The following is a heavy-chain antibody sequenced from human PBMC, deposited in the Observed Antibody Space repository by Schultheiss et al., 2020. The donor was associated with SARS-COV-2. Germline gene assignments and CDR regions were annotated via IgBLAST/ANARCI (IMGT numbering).Heavy chain of an antibody. CDR1: GFTFSYYY. D-gene: IGHD5-18*01. V-gene: IGHV3-74*01. CDR2: IGTDVNSV. J-gene: IGHJ6*03. CDR3: ARDGTQLWSYYYYYYMDV. Sequence: GESLKISCSASGFTFSYYYMHWFRQAPGKGLVWVSRIGTDVNSVYYADFVKGRFTISRDNAKNTLYLQMNSLRAEDTAVYYCARDGTQLWSYYYYYYMDVWGKGTTVTVSS.